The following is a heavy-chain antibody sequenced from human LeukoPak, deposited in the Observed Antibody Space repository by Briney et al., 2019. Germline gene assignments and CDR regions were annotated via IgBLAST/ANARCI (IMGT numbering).Heavy chain of an antibody. Sequence: GGSLRLSCAASGFTFSDYYMSWIRQAPGKGLEWVSHISRSGSNIYYADSVKGRFTITRGNAKNSLYLQINGLRAEDTAVYYCARGVRGYSYGARFDYWGQGTLVAVSS. CDR3: ARGVRGYSYGARFDY. CDR2: ISRSGSNI. J-gene: IGHJ4*02. V-gene: IGHV3-11*01. CDR1: GFTFSDYY. D-gene: IGHD5-18*01.